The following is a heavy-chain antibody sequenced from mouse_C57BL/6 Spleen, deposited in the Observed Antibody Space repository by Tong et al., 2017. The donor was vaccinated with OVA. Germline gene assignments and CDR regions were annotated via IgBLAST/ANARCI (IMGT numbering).Heavy chain of an antibody. J-gene: IGHJ4*01. CDR1: GFTFSDYY. Sequence: EVQLVESGGGLVKPGGSLKLSCAASGFTFSDYYMYWVRQTPEKRLEWVATISGGGSYTYYPDSVKGRFTISRDNAKNNLYLQMSRLRYEDTALYYCARGRLLGAMDYWGQGTSVTVSS. CDR2: ISGGGSYT. V-gene: IGHV5-4*02. CDR3: ARGRLLGAMDY. D-gene: IGHD2-3*01.